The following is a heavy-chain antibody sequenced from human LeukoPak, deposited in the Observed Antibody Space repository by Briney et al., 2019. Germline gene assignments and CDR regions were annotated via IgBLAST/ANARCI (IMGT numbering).Heavy chain of an antibody. V-gene: IGHV1-69*04. Sequence: SVKVSCKASGGTFSSYSISWVRQAPGQGLEWMGRIIPILGIANYAQKFQGRVTITADKSTSTAYMELSSLRSEDTAVYYCARVSHCSGGSCYSGYYGMDVWGQGTTVTVSS. CDR2: IIPILGIA. CDR1: GGTFSSYS. D-gene: IGHD2-15*01. CDR3: ARVSHCSGGSCYSGYYGMDV. J-gene: IGHJ6*02.